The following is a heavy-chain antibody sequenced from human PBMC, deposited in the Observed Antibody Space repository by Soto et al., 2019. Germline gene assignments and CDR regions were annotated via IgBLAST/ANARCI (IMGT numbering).Heavy chain of an antibody. CDR3: AYGSGPLDV. J-gene: IGHJ6*02. CDR2: ISYDGSNK. CDR1: GFTFSSYG. D-gene: IGHD3-10*01. Sequence: ESGGGVVQPGRSLRLSCAASGFTFSSYGMHWVRQAPGKGLEWVAVISYDGSNKYYADSVKGRFTISRDNSKNTLYLQMNSLRAEDTAVYYCAYGSGPLDVWGQGTTVTVSS. V-gene: IGHV3-30*03.